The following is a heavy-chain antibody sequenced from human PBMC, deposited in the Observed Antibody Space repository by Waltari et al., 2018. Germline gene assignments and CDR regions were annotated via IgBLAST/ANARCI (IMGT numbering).Heavy chain of an antibody. J-gene: IGHJ3*02. D-gene: IGHD2-2*01. V-gene: IGHV3-21*01. CDR2: ISSSSSYI. Sequence: EVQLVESGGGLVKPGGSLRLSCAASGFTFSSYSMNWVRQAPGKGLEWVSSISSSSSYIYYADSVKGRFTISRDNAKNSLYLQMNSLRAEDTAVYYCARVTPYQSRAFDIWGQGTMVTVSS. CDR1: GFTFSSYS. CDR3: ARVTPYQSRAFDI.